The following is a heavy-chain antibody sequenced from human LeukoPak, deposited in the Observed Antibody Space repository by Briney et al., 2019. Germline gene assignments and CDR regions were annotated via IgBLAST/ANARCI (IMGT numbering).Heavy chain of an antibody. D-gene: IGHD3-3*01. J-gene: IGHJ4*02. Sequence: GGSLRLSCAASGFTFSSYAMSWVRQAPGKGLEWVSAISGSGGSTYYADPVKGRFTISRDNSKNTLYLQMNSLRAEDTAVYYCAKPYYDFWSGTPWYYFDYWGQGTLVTVSS. CDR3: AKPYYDFWSGTPWYYFDY. CDR2: ISGSGGST. V-gene: IGHV3-23*01. CDR1: GFTFSSYA.